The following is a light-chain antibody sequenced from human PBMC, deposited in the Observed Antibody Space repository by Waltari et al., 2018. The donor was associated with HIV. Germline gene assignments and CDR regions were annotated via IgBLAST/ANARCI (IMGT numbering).Light chain of an antibody. CDR2: ENT. Sequence: QSVLTQPPSVPGAPGQRVTISCTGTSSNIGAGYDVHWYQQFPGSVPRLLIYENTNRPPVVPDRFSGSKSGTSASLAISGLQAEDEADYYCQSYDSSLKVIFGGGTKVTVL. V-gene: IGLV1-40*01. CDR1: SSNIGAGYD. CDR3: QSYDSSLKVI. J-gene: IGLJ2*01.